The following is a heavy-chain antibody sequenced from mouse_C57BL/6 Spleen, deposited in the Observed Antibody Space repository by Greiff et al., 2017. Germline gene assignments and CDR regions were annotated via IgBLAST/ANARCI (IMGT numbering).Heavy chain of an antibody. Sequence: VQRVESGPGLVQPSQSLSITCTVSGFSLTSSGVHWVRQSPGKGLEWLGVIWRGGSTDYNAAFMSRLSITTDNSKSQVFFKMNSLQADDTAIYYCATPITTVVARYAMDYWGQGTSVTVSS. CDR3: ATPITTVVARYAMDY. CDR1: GFSLTSSG. CDR2: IWRGGST. V-gene: IGHV2-5*01. D-gene: IGHD1-1*01. J-gene: IGHJ4*01.